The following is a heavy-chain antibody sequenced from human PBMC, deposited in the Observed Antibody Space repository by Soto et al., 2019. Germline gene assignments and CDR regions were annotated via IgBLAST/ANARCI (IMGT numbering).Heavy chain of an antibody. J-gene: IGHJ6*02. CDR3: ARVPSGSGSYYNNYYYYGMDV. CDR2: IIPIFGTA. CDR1: GGTFSSYA. Sequence: VASVKVSCKASGGTFSSYAISWVRQAPGQGLEWMGGIIPIFGTANYAQKFQGRVTITADESTSTAYMELSSLRSEDTAVYYCARVPSGSGSYYNNYYYYGMDVWGQGTTVTVSS. V-gene: IGHV1-69*13. D-gene: IGHD3-10*01.